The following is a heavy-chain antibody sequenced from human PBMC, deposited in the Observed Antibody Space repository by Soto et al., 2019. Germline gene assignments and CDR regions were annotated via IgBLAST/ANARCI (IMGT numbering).Heavy chain of an antibody. CDR2: ISGGGDAT. J-gene: IGHJ2*01. CDR1: GFTFINYA. Sequence: EVQLLESGGGLVQPGGSLRLSCAGSGFTFINYAMNWVRQAPGKGLEWVSSISGGGDATFFADSVRGRFTICRDNSKNTVTLQMNSLGVGDTAVYYCARKILGSTSRPNYWYFDLWGRGTLVTVSS. V-gene: IGHV3-23*01. CDR3: ARKILGSTSRPNYWYFDL. D-gene: IGHD2-2*01.